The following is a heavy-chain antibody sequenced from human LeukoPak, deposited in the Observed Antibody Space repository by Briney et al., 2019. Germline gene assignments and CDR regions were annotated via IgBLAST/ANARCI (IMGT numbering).Heavy chain of an antibody. Sequence: GGSLRLSCAASGFTFSSYWMSWVRQAPGKGLEWVANIKHDGSEKYYVDSVKGRFTISRDNAKNSLYLQMNSLRAEDTAVYYCARGPAGLGSSRFDYWGQGTLVTVSS. D-gene: IGHD5-12*01. J-gene: IGHJ4*02. V-gene: IGHV3-7*04. CDR1: GFTFSSYW. CDR2: IKHDGSEK. CDR3: ARGPAGLGSSRFDY.